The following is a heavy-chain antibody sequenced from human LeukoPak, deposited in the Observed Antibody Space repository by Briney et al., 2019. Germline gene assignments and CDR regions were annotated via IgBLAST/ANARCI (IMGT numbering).Heavy chain of an antibody. V-gene: IGHV3-23*01. D-gene: IGHD3-9*01. CDR1: GFNFANHA. CDR3: ARLPTLYYDILTGYHDY. Sequence: GGSLRLSCAASGFNFANHAMSWVRQTAGKGLEWVSAISGGGDITYYADSVKGRFTISRDNSKDTLFLQMNSLRAEDTAVYYCARLPTLYYDILTGYHDYWGQGTLVTVSS. J-gene: IGHJ4*02. CDR2: ISGGGDIT.